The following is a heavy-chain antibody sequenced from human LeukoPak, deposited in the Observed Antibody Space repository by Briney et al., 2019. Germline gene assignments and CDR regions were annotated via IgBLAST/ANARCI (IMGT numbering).Heavy chain of an antibody. CDR1: GGTFSSYA. J-gene: IGHJ1*01. CDR3: ARDLRRAAGDLAYFQH. D-gene: IGHD6-13*01. V-gene: IGHV1-69*05. Sequence: GSSVKVSCKASGGTFSSYAISWVRQAPGQGLEWMGRIIPIFGTANYAQKFQGRVTITTDESTSTAYMELSSLRSEDTAVYYCARDLRRAAGDLAYFQHWGQGTLVTVSS. CDR2: IIPIFGTA.